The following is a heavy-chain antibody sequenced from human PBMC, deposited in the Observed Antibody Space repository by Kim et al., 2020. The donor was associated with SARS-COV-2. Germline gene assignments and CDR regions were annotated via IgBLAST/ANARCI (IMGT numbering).Heavy chain of an antibody. J-gene: IGHJ4*02. Sequence: GGSLRLSCAASGFTFRNYGMHWVRQAPGKGREWVAVIWSDGSKDDYADSVKGRFTISRDNSKDTLYLQMNSLRAEDTAVYYCARDDDGPPNTLDYWGQGTLVTVSS. CDR2: IWSDGSKD. D-gene: IGHD2-8*01. CDR1: GFTFRNYG. V-gene: IGHV3-33*01. CDR3: ARDDDGPPNTLDY.